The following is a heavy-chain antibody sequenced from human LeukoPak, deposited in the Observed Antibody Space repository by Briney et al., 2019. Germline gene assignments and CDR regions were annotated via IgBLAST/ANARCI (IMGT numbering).Heavy chain of an antibody. J-gene: IGHJ6*04. CDR1: GFTFSSYG. D-gene: IGHD4-17*01. V-gene: IGHV3-30*18. CDR2: ISYDGSNK. Sequence: PGRSLRLSCAASGFTFSSYGMHWVRQAPGKGLEWVAVISYDGSNKYHADSVKGRFTISRDNSKNTLYLQMNSLRAEDTAVYYCANGADYGDYENYGMDVWGKGTTVTVSS. CDR3: ANGADYGDYENYGMDV.